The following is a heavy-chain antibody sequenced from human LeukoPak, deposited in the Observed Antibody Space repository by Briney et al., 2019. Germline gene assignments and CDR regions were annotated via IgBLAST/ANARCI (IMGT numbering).Heavy chain of an antibody. J-gene: IGHJ4*02. D-gene: IGHD3-10*01. Sequence: SETLSLTCAVCGGSFSGYYWSWIRQAPGKGLEWIGEINHSGSTNYNPSLKSRVTISVDTSKNQFSLKLSSVTAADTAVYYCARGTYYYGSGLTIFDYWGQGTLVTVFS. V-gene: IGHV4-34*01. CDR3: ARGTYYYGSGLTIFDY. CDR1: GGSFSGYY. CDR2: INHSGST.